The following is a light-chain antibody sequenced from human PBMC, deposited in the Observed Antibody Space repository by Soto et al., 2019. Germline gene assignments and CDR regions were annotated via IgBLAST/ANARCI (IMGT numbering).Light chain of an antibody. CDR1: NSDIGGYNY. J-gene: IGLJ2*01. V-gene: IGLV2-11*01. Sequence: QSVLTQPRSVSGSPGQSVTISCTGTNSDIGGYNYVSWYQQHPGRAPKLMISDVNKRPSGVPDRFSGSKSGNTASLTISGLQAEDEADYYCCSYAGTYTHVVFGGGTKVTVL. CDR2: DVN. CDR3: CSYAGTYTHVV.